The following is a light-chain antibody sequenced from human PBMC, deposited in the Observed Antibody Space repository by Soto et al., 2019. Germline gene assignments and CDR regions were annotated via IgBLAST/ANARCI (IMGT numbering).Light chain of an antibody. J-gene: IGKJ1*01. CDR3: QQYSSSTWT. Sequence: EIVLTQSPGTLSLSPGERATLSCRASQSVSSSYLAWYQQKPGQAPRLLIYGASSRATGIPDRFSGSGSGTDFSLTISRLETKDFAVYYCQQYSSSTWTFGPGTKVEI. CDR2: GAS. V-gene: IGKV3-20*01. CDR1: QSVSSSY.